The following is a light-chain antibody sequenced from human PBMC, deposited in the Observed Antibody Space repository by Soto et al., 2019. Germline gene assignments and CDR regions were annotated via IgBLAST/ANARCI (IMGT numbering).Light chain of an antibody. V-gene: IGKV3-11*01. CDR2: DAS. CDR3: QHRSNWPPST. J-gene: IGKJ2*01. CDR1: QSVSSY. Sequence: EIVLTQSPATLSLSPGERATLSCRASQSVSSYLAWYQQKPGQAPRLLIYDASNRATGIPARFSGSGSGTDLSLTISSVAPEDLAVYYCQHRSNWPPSTFGQGTKLEIK.